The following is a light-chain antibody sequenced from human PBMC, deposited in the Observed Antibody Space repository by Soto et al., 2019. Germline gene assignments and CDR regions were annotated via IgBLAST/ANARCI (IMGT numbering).Light chain of an antibody. CDR2: EVS. J-gene: IGLJ2*01. V-gene: IGLV2-14*01. CDR1: SSDVGGYKY. Sequence: QSVLTQPASVSGSPGQSITIYCTGTSSDVGGYKYVSWYQQHPDKAPKLIIFEVSNRPSGISSRFSGSKSGNTASLTISGLQAEDDADYYGASYTSSSTSVIFVRGTKLTGL. CDR3: ASYTSSSTSVI.